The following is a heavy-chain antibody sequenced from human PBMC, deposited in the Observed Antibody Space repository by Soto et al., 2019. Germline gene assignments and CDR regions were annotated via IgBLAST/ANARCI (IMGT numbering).Heavy chain of an antibody. CDR1: GFNFNKYA. CDR2: ISCCGGTA. D-gene: IGHD6-19*01. V-gene: IGHV3-23*01. Sequence: EMQLLELGGGLVRPGESLGLSCAASGFNFNKYAMSWVRQAPGEGLEWVSGISCCGGTASYADSVKGRFTIARDDAKNTLYLDMNSLRVEDTAEYYCAKADGQQWLLPHLENWGRGTLVTVS. J-gene: IGHJ4*02. CDR3: AKADGQQWLLPHLEN.